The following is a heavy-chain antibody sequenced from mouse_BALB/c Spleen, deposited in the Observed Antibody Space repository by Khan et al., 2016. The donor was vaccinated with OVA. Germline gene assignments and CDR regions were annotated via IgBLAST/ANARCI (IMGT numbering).Heavy chain of an antibody. CDR2: INPSTAYT. CDR3: ARRGLRWDFDY. V-gene: IGHV1-7*01. Sequence: QVQLKQSGAELAKPGASVKMSCKASGYTFINYWILWVKQRPGQGLEWIGYINPSTAYTEYNRNFKDKATLTADKSSSTAYMQLSSLTSEDSAVYYCARRGLRWDFDYWGQGTTLTVSS. CDR1: GYTFINYW. D-gene: IGHD1-1*01. J-gene: IGHJ2*01.